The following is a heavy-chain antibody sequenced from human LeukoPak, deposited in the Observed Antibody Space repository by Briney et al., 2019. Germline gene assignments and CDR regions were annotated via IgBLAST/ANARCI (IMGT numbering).Heavy chain of an antibody. CDR3: ARARNEILAGYYSFDY. Sequence: SETLSLTCTVSGGSISGINWWSWVRLPPGKGLEWIGEIYHSGNTNYNPSLKSRVTISGDKSNNQFSLRLTSVTAADTAVYYCARARNEILAGYYSFDYWGQGILVTVSP. V-gene: IGHV4-4*02. D-gene: IGHD3-9*01. CDR2: IYHSGNT. CDR1: GGSISGINW. J-gene: IGHJ4*02.